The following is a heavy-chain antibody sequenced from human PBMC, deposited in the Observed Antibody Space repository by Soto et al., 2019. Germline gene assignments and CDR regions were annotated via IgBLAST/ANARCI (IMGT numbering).Heavy chain of an antibody. Sequence: ASVKVSCKASGGTFSSYAISWVRQAPGQGLEWMGGIIPIFGTANYAQKFQGRVTITADESTSTAYMELSSLRSEDTAVYYCARSREGRDYDFSSGYLIDAFDIWGQGTMVTVSS. D-gene: IGHD3-3*01. V-gene: IGHV1-69*13. CDR1: GGTFSSYA. J-gene: IGHJ3*02. CDR3: ARSREGRDYDFSSGYLIDAFDI. CDR2: IIPIFGTA.